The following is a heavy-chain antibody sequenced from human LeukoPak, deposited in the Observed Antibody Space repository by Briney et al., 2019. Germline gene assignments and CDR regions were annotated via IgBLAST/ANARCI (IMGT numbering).Heavy chain of an antibody. CDR2: INTNTGNP. Sequence: ASVKVSCKASGYTFTSYAMNWVRQAPGQGLEWMGWINTNTGNPTYAQGFTGRFVFSLDTSVSTAYLQISSLKAEDTAVYYCARRVGATNAEYFQHWGQGTLVTVSS. J-gene: IGHJ1*01. D-gene: IGHD1-26*01. V-gene: IGHV7-4-1*02. CDR3: ARRVGATNAEYFQH. CDR1: GYTFTSYA.